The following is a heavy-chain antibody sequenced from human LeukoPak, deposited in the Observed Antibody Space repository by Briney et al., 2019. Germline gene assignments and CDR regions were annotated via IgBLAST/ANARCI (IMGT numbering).Heavy chain of an antibody. CDR2: INHSGST. CDR3: ARRTKYYSNYYYYGMDV. CDR1: GGSFSGCY. D-gene: IGHD4-11*01. J-gene: IGHJ6*02. V-gene: IGHV4-34*01. Sequence: SETLSLTCAVYGGSFSGCYWSWIRQPPGKGLEWIGEINHSGSTNYNPSLKSRVTISVDTSKNQFSLKLSSVTAADTAVYYCARRTKYYSNYYYYGMDVWGQGTTVTVSS.